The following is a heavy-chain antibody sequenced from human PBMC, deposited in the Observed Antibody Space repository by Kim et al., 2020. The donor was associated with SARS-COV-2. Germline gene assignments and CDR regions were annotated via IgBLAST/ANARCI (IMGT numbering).Heavy chain of an antibody. Sequence: SETLSLTCAVYGGSFSGYYWSWIRQPPGKGLEWIGEINHSGSTNYNPSLKSRVTISVDTSKNQFSLKLSSVTAADTAVYYCARGKPWIQLWFGHYYYGMDVWGQGTTVTVSS. CDR1: GGSFSGYY. CDR3: ARGKPWIQLWFGHYYYGMDV. D-gene: IGHD5-18*01. J-gene: IGHJ6*02. CDR2: INHSGST. V-gene: IGHV4-34*01.